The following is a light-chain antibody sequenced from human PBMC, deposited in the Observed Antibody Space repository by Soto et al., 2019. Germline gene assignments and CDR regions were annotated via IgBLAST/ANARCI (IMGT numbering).Light chain of an antibody. CDR2: GNS. CDR1: SSNIGAGYD. CDR3: QSYDRSLSVVV. Sequence: QSVLTQPPSVSGAPGQRVTISCTGSSSNIGAGYDVQWYQQLPGTAPKLLIYGNSNRPSGVPDRFSGSKSGTSASLAITGLQAEDEADYHCQSYDRSLSVVVFGGGTKLTVL. J-gene: IGLJ2*01. V-gene: IGLV1-40*01.